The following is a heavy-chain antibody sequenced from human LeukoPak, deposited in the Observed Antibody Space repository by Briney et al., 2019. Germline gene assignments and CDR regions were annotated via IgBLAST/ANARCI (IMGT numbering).Heavy chain of an antibody. V-gene: IGHV1-58*02. CDR1: GFTFTSSA. Sequence: SVKVSCKAPGFTFTSSAMQWVRQARGQRLEWIGWIVVGSGNTNYAQKFQERVTITRDMSTSTAYMELSSLRSEDTAVYYCAADVNYYGSSGYSGYFDYWGQGTLVTVSS. CDR2: IVVGSGNT. J-gene: IGHJ4*02. D-gene: IGHD3-22*01. CDR3: AADVNYYGSSGYSGYFDY.